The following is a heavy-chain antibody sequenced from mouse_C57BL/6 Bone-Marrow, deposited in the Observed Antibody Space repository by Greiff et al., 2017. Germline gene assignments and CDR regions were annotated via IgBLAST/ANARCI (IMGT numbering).Heavy chain of an antibody. CDR1: GFTFSDYY. Sequence: EVNLVESEGGLVQPGSSMKLSCTASGFTFSDYYMAWVRQVPEKGLEWVANINYDGSSTYYLDSLKSRFIISRDNAKNILYLQMSSLKSEDTATYYCARDWVYAMDYWGKGTSVTVSS. D-gene: IGHD4-1*01. V-gene: IGHV5-16*01. CDR2: INYDGSST. CDR3: ARDWVYAMDY. J-gene: IGHJ4*01.